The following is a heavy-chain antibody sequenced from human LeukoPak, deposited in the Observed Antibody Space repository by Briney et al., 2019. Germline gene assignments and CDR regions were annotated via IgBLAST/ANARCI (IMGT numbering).Heavy chain of an antibody. CDR3: ARDRFPTYYYDSSGYSDY. Sequence: ASVKVSCKVSGYTLTELSMHWVRQAPGQGLEWMGWINPNSGGTNYAQKFQGRVTMTRDTSISTAYMELSRLRSDDTAVYYCARDRFPTYYYDSSGYSDYWGQGTLVTVSS. D-gene: IGHD3-22*01. CDR2: INPNSGGT. V-gene: IGHV1-2*02. J-gene: IGHJ4*02. CDR1: GYTLTELS.